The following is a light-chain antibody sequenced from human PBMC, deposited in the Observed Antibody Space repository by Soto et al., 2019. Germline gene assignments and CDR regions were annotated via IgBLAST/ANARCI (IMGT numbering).Light chain of an antibody. Sequence: DIQMTQSPSFLSASAGDRVTIFCRASQSISNFLHWYQQKPGKVPKLLIYSASKLESGVPPRFGGSGSGTDFTLTISSLQPEDFATYYCQQSYRNPRTFGLGTKVDIK. CDR3: QQSYRNPRT. V-gene: IGKV1-39*01. CDR1: QSISNF. J-gene: IGKJ1*01. CDR2: SAS.